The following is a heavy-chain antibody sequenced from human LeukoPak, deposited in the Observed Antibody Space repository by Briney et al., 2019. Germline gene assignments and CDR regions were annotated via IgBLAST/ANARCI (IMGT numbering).Heavy chain of an antibody. CDR3: TKGYYYGMDV. V-gene: IGHV3-73*01. Sequence: GGSLKLSRAASVFTFSGSAMHWVRQASGKGLEWVGRIRSKANSYATAYAASVKGRFTISRDDSKNTAYLQMNSLKTEDTAVYYCTKGYYYGMDVWGQGTTVTVSS. CDR2: IRSKANSYAT. CDR1: VFTFSGSA. J-gene: IGHJ6*02.